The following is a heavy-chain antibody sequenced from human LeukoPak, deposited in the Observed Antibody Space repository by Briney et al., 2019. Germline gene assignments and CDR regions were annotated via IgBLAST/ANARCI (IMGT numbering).Heavy chain of an antibody. V-gene: IGHV1-18*01. CDR2: ISAYNGNT. Sequence: ASVKVSCKASGYTFINYNIAWVRQAPGQGLEWMGWISAYNGNTNYAQKVQGRVAMTTDRSTTTAYMELRGLRSDDTAVYYCARGSYFDYWGQGTLVTVSS. CDR1: GYTFINYN. CDR3: ARGSYFDY. J-gene: IGHJ4*02.